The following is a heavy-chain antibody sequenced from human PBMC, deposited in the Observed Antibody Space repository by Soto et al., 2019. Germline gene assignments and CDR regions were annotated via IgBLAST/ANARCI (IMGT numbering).Heavy chain of an antibody. CDR1: GGSISSSY. D-gene: IGHD1-26*01. J-gene: IGHJ6*02. Sequence: SETLSLTCTVSGGSISSSYWSWIRQPPGKGLEWIGHIYYTGSTNYSPSLKSRVTMSVDTSKNQFSLNLTSVTAADTAVYYCAKRMGGYYYYGLDVWGQGTTVT. CDR2: IYYTGST. V-gene: IGHV4-59*01. CDR3: AKRMGGYYYYGLDV.